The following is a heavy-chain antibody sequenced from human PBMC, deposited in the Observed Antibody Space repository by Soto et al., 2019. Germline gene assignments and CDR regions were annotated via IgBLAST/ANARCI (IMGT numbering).Heavy chain of an antibody. CDR2: MNPNSGNT. CDR1: GDTFTSYD. D-gene: IGHD3-3*01. J-gene: IGHJ6*02. V-gene: IGHV1-8*01. CDR3: ARFSYYDFWSGYYTDYYYYGMDV. Sequence: ASVKVSCKASGDTFTSYDINWVRQATGQGLEWMGWMNPNSGNTGYAQKFQGRVTMTRNTSISTAYMELSSLRSEDTAVYYCARFSYYDFWSGYYTDYYYYGMDVWGQGTTVTVSS.